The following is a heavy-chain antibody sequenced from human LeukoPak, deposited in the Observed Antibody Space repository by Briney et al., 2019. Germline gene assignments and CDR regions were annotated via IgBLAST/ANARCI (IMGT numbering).Heavy chain of an antibody. V-gene: IGHV3-30*02. CDR1: GFTFSSYG. CDR2: IRYDGSNK. J-gene: IGHJ3*02. CDR3: AKGGPQAFDI. Sequence: GGSLRLSCAASGFTFSSYGMHWVRQAPGKGLEWVAFIRYDGSNKYYADSMKGRFTISRDNSENTLYLQMNSLRAEDTAVYYCAKGGPQAFDIWGQGTMVTVSS.